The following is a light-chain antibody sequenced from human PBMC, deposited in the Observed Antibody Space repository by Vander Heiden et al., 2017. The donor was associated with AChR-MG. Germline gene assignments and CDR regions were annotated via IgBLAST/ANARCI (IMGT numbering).Light chain of an antibody. Sequence: DIVMTQSPDSLAVPLGERATINCKSSQSVLYSSNNKSYLAWYQQKPGQPPKRLIYWASTRESGVPDRFSGSGSGTDFTLTISSLQAEDVAVYYCQQYYSTLYTFGQGTKLEIK. CDR1: QSVLYSSNNKSY. J-gene: IGKJ2*01. CDR3: QQYYSTLYT. CDR2: WAS. V-gene: IGKV4-1*01.